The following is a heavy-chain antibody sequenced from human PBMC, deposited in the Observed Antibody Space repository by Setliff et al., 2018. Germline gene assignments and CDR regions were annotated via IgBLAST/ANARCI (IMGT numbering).Heavy chain of an antibody. V-gene: IGHV4-39*01. CDR3: ARHLGEWLDWFDP. CDR1: GGSISSSTYY. J-gene: IGHJ5*02. D-gene: IGHD3-16*01. CDR2: NYYTGST. Sequence: SETLSLTCTVSGGSISSSTYYWGWIRQPPGKGLEWIGSNYYTGSTHYNPSLKSRVTISVDRSKNQFSLRLSSVTAADTAVYFCARHLGEWLDWFDPWGQGTLVTVSS.